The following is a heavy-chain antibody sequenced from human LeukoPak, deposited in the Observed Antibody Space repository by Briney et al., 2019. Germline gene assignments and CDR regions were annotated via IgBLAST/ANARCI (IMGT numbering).Heavy chain of an antibody. CDR1: GFTFSSIA. CDR3: ARGSTYYDSSGQVPFDY. J-gene: IGHJ4*02. V-gene: IGHV3-48*01. CDR2: ISSSTI. D-gene: IGHD3-22*01. Sequence: PGGSLRLSCAASGFTFSSIAMSWVRQAPGKGLEWVSYISSSTIYYADSVKGRFTISRDNAKNSLYLQMNSLRAEDTAVYYCARGSTYYDSSGQVPFDYWGQGTLVTVSS.